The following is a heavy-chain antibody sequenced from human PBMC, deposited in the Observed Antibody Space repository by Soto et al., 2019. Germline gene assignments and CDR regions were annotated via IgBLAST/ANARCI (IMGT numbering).Heavy chain of an antibody. CDR3: AREEHYYDSSGYYLY. CDR2: ISYDGSNK. CDR1: GFTFSSYA. D-gene: IGHD3-22*01. Sequence: QVQLVESGGGVVQPGRSLRLSCAASGFTFSSYAMHWVRQAPGTGLEWVAVISYDGSNKYYADSVKGRFTISSDNSQNTVYLQMNSLRAEDTAVYYCAREEHYYDSSGYYLYWGQGTLFIVS. V-gene: IGHV3-30-3*01. J-gene: IGHJ4*02.